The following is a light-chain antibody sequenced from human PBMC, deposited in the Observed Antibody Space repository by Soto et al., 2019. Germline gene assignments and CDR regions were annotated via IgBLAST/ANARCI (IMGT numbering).Light chain of an antibody. CDR2: EST. CDR3: SSYTTNNAHV. Sequence: QSALTQPASVSGSPGQSITFSCTGTSSDVGTYNLVSWYQQRPGKAPKLMIFESTKRPSGVSNRFSGSKSGSTASLTISGLQAEDEADYFCSSYTTNNAHVFGGGTKLTVL. V-gene: IGLV2-14*02. J-gene: IGLJ2*01. CDR1: SSDVGTYNL.